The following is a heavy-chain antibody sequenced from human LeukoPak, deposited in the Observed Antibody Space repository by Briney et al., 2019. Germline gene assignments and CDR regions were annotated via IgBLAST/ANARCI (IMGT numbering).Heavy chain of an antibody. D-gene: IGHD4-23*01. Sequence: GGSLRLSCAASGFTFSSYEMNWVRQAPGKGLEWVSYISSSSSYTYYADSVKGRFTISRDNAKNSLYLQMNSLRAEDTAVYYCARDAATVVTKYFDYWGQGTLVTVSS. CDR2: ISSSSSYT. CDR3: ARDAATVVTKYFDY. V-gene: IGHV3-21*05. J-gene: IGHJ4*02. CDR1: GFTFSSYE.